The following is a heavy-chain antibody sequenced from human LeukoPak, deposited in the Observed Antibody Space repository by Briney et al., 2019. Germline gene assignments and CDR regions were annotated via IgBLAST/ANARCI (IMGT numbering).Heavy chain of an antibody. CDR1: GFSFRSYA. J-gene: IGHJ4*02. Sequence: GGSLRLSCAASGFSFRSYAMHWVRQAPGQGLEWVGIINPNGGSTSYAQRFQGRVTMTRDTSTSTVYMELSSLRSEDTAVYYCARDLRDGHALNYFDYWGQGTLVTVSS. CDR2: INPNGGST. CDR3: ARDLRDGHALNYFDY. V-gene: IGHV1-46*01. D-gene: IGHD5-24*01.